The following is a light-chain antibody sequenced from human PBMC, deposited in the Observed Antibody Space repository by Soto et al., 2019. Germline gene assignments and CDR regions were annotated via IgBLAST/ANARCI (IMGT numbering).Light chain of an antibody. CDR1: QRIXNY. V-gene: IGKV3-11*01. CDR2: XAS. CDR3: QQYDNRPT. J-gene: IGKJ1*01. Sequence: IVLTQSPATLCSSPGEGATLSCMASQRIXNYLDWYKSKPGKATRSLISXASNRATVIPARFSGSGSGTDFIITISSLEPEDVEVYYCQQYDNRPTFGQGTKVDI.